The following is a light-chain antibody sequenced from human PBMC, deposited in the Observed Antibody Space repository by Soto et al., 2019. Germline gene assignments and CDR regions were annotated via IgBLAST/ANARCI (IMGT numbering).Light chain of an antibody. CDR2: DNN. J-gene: IGLJ2*01. Sequence: QSVLTQPPSVSAAPGQKVTISCSGSSSNIGNNYVSWYQQLPGTAPKLLIYDNNKRPSGIPDRFSGSKSGTSATLGSTGLQTGDEADYDCGTWDSSLSAVVFGGGTKLTVL. V-gene: IGLV1-51*01. CDR3: GTWDSSLSAVV. CDR1: SSNIGNNY.